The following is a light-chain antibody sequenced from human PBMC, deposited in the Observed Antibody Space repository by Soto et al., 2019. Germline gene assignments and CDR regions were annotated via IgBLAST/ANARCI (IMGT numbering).Light chain of an antibody. CDR3: KQFNSFPIT. Sequence: DIQMTQSPSSVSASVGDRVTITCRASQNIDNWLAWYQHKPGKAPHLLIYSASTLQSGVPSRFSGSGSGTDFTLTISSLQPEDFATYYCKQFNSFPITFGQGTRLEIK. CDR2: SAS. J-gene: IGKJ5*01. CDR1: QNIDNW. V-gene: IGKV1-12*01.